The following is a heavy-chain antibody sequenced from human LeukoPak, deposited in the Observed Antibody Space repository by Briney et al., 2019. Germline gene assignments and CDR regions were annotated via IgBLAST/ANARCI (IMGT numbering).Heavy chain of an antibody. D-gene: IGHD3-10*01. Sequence: PSQTLSLTCAISGDSVSSNSATWHWIRQSPSRGLEWLGRTYYRSKWYNDYAVSVRSRINISPDSSKNQFSLQLNSVTPEDTAVYYCARDAEDPGSPFDSWGQGTLVTVSS. CDR3: ARDAEDPGSPFDS. CDR1: GDSVSSNSAT. V-gene: IGHV6-1*01. CDR2: TYYRSKWYN. J-gene: IGHJ4*02.